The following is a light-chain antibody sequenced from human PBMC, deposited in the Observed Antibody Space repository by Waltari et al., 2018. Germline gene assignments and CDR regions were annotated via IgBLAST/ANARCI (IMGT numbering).Light chain of an antibody. J-gene: IGKJ2*01. CDR1: QSVLYSSNNKNY. V-gene: IGKV4-1*01. CDR3: QQYYSTPYT. Sequence: DIVMTQSPDSLAVSLGERATINCKSSQSVLYSSNNKNYLAVYQQKTGQPPKLLIYWASTRESGVPDRFSGSGSGTDFTLTISSLQAEDVAVYYCQQYYSTPYTFGQGTKLEIK. CDR2: WAS.